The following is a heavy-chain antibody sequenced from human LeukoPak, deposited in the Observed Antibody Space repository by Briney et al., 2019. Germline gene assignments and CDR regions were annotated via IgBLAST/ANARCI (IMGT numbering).Heavy chain of an antibody. CDR2: INPNSGGT. J-gene: IGHJ4*02. V-gene: IGHV1-2*02. CDR1: GYTFTGYY. CDR3: ARDQDPYYYDSSGYLGDY. Sequence: ASVKVSCKASGYTFTGYYMHWVRQAPGQGLEWMGWINPNSGGTNYAQKLQGRVTMTTDTSTSTAYMELRSLRSDDTAVYYCARDQDPYYYDSSGYLGDYWGQGTLVTVSS. D-gene: IGHD3-22*01.